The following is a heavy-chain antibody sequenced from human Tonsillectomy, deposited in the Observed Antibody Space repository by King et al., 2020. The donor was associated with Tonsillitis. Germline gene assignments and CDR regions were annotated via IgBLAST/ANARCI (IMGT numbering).Heavy chain of an antibody. D-gene: IGHD5-18*01. CDR2: IYHSGST. CDR3: ARDTGQREVRARSRKGGCGSCRWFDA. Sequence: QLQESGPGLVKPSETLSLTCTVSGYSISSGYYWGWIRQPPGKGLEWIGSIYHSGSTYYNPSLRSRVTMSVDTSKNQFSLNLSSVTAADTAVYYCARDTGQREVRARSRKGGCGSCRWFDAWGQGTLVTVSS. J-gene: IGHJ5*02. V-gene: IGHV4-38-2*02. CDR1: GYSISSGYY.